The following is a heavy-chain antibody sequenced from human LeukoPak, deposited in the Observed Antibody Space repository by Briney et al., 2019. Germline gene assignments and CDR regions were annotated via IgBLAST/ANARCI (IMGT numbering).Heavy chain of an antibody. CDR1: GFTFSTYW. D-gene: IGHD5-12*01. CDR2: INTDGSTT. CDR3: AKESGYDVDLEY. J-gene: IGHJ4*02. Sequence: GGSLRLPCAGSGFTFSTYWMHWVRQAPGGALVWVSGINTDGSTTSYADSVRGRFTISRDNAKNTLYLQMTSLRVEDTALYYCAKESGYDVDLEYWGQGDLVTVSS. V-gene: IGHV3-74*01.